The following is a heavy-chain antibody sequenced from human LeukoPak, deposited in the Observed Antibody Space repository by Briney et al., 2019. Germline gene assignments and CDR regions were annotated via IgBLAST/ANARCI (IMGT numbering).Heavy chain of an antibody. CDR1: GFTFDDYA. V-gene: IGHV3-9*01. J-gene: IGHJ6*02. CDR2: ISWNSGSI. Sequence: GGSLRLSCAASGFTFDDYAMHWVRQAPGKGLEWVSGISWNSGSIGYADSVKGRFTISRDNSKNTLYLQMNSLRAEDTAVYYCARDKPYYYYGMDVWGQGTTVTVSS. CDR3: ARDKPYYYYGMDV.